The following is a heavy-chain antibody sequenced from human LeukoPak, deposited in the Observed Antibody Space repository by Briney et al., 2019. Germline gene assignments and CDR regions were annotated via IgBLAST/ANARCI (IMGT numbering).Heavy chain of an antibody. D-gene: IGHD2-2*01. Sequence: SETLSLTCTVSGGSISGYYWSWIRQPPGKGLEWIGYIYYSGSTNYNPSLKSRVTISVDTSKNQFSLRLRSVSAADTAVYYCASRGGCSTTNSYGPWSDPGGKET. J-gene: IGHJ5*02. CDR2: IYYSGST. CDR3: ASRGGCSTTNSYGPWSDP. CDR1: GGSISGYY. V-gene: IGHV4-59*01.